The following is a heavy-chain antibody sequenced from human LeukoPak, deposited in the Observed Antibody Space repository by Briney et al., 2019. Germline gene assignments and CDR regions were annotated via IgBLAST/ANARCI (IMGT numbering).Heavy chain of an antibody. CDR3: TRWRPGGTFDL. V-gene: IGHV3-53*01. J-gene: IGHJ4*02. CDR1: GFTVSSNY. Sequence: PGGSLRLSCAASGFTVSSNYMSWVRPAPRKGLEWVADIYSGGSTYYADSVKGRFTISRDNSKNTLYLQMNTLRAEDTAVYYCTRWRPGGTFDLWGQGTRITVSS. CDR2: IYSGGST. D-gene: IGHD3-16*01.